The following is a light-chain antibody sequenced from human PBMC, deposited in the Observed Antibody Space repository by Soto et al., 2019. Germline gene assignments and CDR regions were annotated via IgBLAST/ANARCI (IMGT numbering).Light chain of an antibody. CDR3: QQYGSSRYT. V-gene: IGKV3-20*01. CDR2: GAF. J-gene: IGKJ2*01. CDR1: QSIISSY. Sequence: ETVLTQSPGTLSLSPGERATLSCRASQSIISSYLAWYQQKPGQAPRLVIYGAFNRDSGIPDRFSGSGSGTVFTLSISRLEPEDFVVYYCQQYGSSRYTFGEGTKLEIK.